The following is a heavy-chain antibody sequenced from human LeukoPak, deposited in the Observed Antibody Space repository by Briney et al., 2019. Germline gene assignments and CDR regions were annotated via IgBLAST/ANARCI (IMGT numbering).Heavy chain of an antibody. CDR1: GFTFSSYW. CDR2: ISYDGGEI. Sequence: GGSLRLSCEVSGFTFSSYWMSWVRQAPGKGLEWVAIISYDGGEIYYVDSVKGRFTLSRDNAKSSVYLQMNSLRAEDAAVYYCARDKPRGSYDGSIFDSWGQGNLVTVSS. V-gene: IGHV3-7*01. CDR3: ARDKPRGSYDGSIFDS. D-gene: IGHD3-16*01. J-gene: IGHJ4*02.